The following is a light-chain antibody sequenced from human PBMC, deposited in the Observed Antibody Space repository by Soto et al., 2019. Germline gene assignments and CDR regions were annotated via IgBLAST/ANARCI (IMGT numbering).Light chain of an antibody. V-gene: IGKV3-15*01. CDR2: GAS. CDR1: QSVSNN. Sequence: ETVMTQSPATLSLFPGERATLSCRASQSVSNNFAWYQQKSGQSPRHLIYGASTRATGIPARFSGSGSETDFTLTISSLQSEDFAVYYCQQYKNWPPVTFGGGTKVDI. CDR3: QQYKNWPPVT. J-gene: IGKJ4*01.